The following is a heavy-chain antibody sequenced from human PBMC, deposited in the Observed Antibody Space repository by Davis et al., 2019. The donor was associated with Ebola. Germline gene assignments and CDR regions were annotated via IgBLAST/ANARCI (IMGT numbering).Heavy chain of an antibody. CDR3: ARTPELGYYFDL. J-gene: IGHJ4*02. D-gene: IGHD7-27*01. V-gene: IGHV1-69*13. CDR2: IVPIFRSA. Sequence: SVKVSCKASGGTFSTYGISWVRQAPGQGLEWMGGIVPIFRSAKYAQKFQGRVTVTADETTSTAYLELSSLKSEDTAVYYCARTPELGYYFDLWGQGTLVTVSS. CDR1: GGTFSTYG.